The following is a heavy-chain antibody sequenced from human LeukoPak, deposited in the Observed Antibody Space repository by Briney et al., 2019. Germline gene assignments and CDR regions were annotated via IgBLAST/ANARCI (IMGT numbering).Heavy chain of an antibody. CDR1: GFTFINYA. CDR3: ARGRGWELSPDYYFDY. Sequence: ASVKVSCKASGFTFINYAISWVRQAPGQGLEWMGWISAYNGNTNYAQNLQARVTMTTDTSTSTAYMELRSLRSDDTAVYYCARGRGWELSPDYYFDYWGQGTLVTVSS. CDR2: ISAYNGNT. J-gene: IGHJ4*02. V-gene: IGHV1-18*01. D-gene: IGHD1-26*01.